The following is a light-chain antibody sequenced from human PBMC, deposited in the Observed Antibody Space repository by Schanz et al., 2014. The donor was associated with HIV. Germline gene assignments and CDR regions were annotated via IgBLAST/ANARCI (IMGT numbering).Light chain of an antibody. CDR1: QSVLYSSNNRNY. CDR2: WAS. Sequence: DIVMTQSPDSLAVSLGERATINCKSSQSVLYSSNNRNYLTWYQQKPGQPPKLLISWASTRESGVPDRFSGSGSGTDFTLTISSLQPEDFAVYYCQQRSDPMYTFGQGTKLEMK. CDR3: QQRSDPMYT. V-gene: IGKV4-1*01. J-gene: IGKJ2*01.